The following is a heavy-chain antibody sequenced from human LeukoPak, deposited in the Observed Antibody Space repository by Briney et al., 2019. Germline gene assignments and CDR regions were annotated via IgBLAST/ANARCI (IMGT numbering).Heavy chain of an antibody. D-gene: IGHD6-13*01. CDR3: AKSAAGSPGAFDI. Sequence: GGPLRLSCAASGFTFDDYAMHWVRQAPGKGLEGVSGISWNSGSIVYADSVKGRFTISRDNAKNSLYPQMNSLRAEDMALYYCAKSAAGSPGAFDIWGQGTMVTVSS. CDR1: GFTFDDYA. CDR2: ISWNSGSI. V-gene: IGHV3-9*03. J-gene: IGHJ3*02.